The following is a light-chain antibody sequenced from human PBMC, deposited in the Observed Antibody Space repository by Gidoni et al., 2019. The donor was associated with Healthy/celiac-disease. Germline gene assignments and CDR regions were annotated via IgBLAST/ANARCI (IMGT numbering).Light chain of an antibody. Sequence: DIQMTQSPSSLSASVGDRVTITCRASQSISSYLHWHQQKPGKAPKLLIYAASSLQSGVPSRFSGSGSGTDFTLTISSLQPEDFATYYCQQSYSTPWTFGQGTKVEIK. CDR2: AAS. CDR1: QSISSY. CDR3: QQSYSTPWT. J-gene: IGKJ1*01. V-gene: IGKV1-39*01.